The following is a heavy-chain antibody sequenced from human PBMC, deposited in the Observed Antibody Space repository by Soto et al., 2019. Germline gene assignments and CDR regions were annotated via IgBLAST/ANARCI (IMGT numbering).Heavy chain of an antibody. V-gene: IGHV3-23*01. Sequence: GGSLRLSCAASGFTFSSYAMSWVRQAPGKGLEWVSGISGSGGSTYYADSVKGRFTISRDNAKNTLYLQMNSLRAEDTAVYYCARDPHYFYDSTGYYDYWGQGTLVTVSS. D-gene: IGHD3-22*01. CDR2: ISGSGGST. J-gene: IGHJ4*02. CDR1: GFTFSSYA. CDR3: ARDPHYFYDSTGYYDY.